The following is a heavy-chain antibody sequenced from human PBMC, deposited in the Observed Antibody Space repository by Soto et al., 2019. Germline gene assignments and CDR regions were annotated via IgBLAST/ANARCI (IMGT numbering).Heavy chain of an antibody. J-gene: IGHJ6*02. V-gene: IGHV4-31*03. CDR1: GGSISSGGYY. D-gene: IGHD3-10*01. CDR3: ARDRRLLWFGELHDYGMDV. CDR2: IYYSGST. Sequence: SETLSLTCTVSGGSISSGGYYWSWIRQHPGKGLEWIGYIYYSGSTYYNPSLKSRVTISVDTSKNQFSLKLSSVTAADTAVYYCARDRRLLWFGELHDYGMDVWGQGTTVTVSS.